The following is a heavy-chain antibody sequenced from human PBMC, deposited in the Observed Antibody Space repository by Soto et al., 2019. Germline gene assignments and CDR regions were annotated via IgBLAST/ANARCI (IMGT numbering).Heavy chain of an antibody. J-gene: IGHJ3*02. Sequence: QVQLVQSGAEVKKPGASVKVSCKASGYTFTSYYMHWVRQAPGQGLEWMGIINPSGGSTSYAQKFQGRVTRTRDTSTSTVYMELSSLRSEDTAVYYCARVAYYYDSSGVRMNDAFDIWGQGTMVTVSS. D-gene: IGHD3-22*01. CDR2: INPSGGST. V-gene: IGHV1-46*01. CDR1: GYTFTSYY. CDR3: ARVAYYYDSSGVRMNDAFDI.